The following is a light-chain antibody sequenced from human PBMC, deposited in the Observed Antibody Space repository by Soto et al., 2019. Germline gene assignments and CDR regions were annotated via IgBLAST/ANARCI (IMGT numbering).Light chain of an antibody. CDR2: GAS. CDR1: QSISDT. Sequence: EIVMTQSPATLSVSPGARANLACRASQSISDTLDWYQQKPGQAPRLLIHGASTTATGFPARFNGGGSGTDFTLTISSLQPEDFAIYYCKQYDDWPWTFGQGTKVEIK. V-gene: IGKV3-15*01. CDR3: KQYDDWPWT. J-gene: IGKJ1*01.